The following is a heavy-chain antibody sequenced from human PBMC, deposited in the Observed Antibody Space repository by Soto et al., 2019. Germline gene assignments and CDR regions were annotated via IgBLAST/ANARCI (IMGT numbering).Heavy chain of an antibody. CDR2: IYHNGST. V-gene: IGHV4-4*02. CDR3: ASLRDYDSSGYYYLQYYFDY. D-gene: IGHD3-22*01. Sequence: SETLSPPRAVSGGPISSSNWWGWGRQPPGKGLGWIGEIYHNGSTNYNPSLKSRVTISVDKSKDQFSLKLSSVTAADTAVYYCASLRDYDSSGYYYLQYYFDYWGQGTLVTVS. CDR1: GGPISSSNW. J-gene: IGHJ4*02.